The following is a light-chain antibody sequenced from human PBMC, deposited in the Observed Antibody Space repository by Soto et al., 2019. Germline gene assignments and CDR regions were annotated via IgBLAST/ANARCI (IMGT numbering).Light chain of an antibody. V-gene: IGKV3-20*01. CDR1: QSVTNSF. CDR2: GAS. J-gene: IGKJ1*01. CDR3: QQYVSSPWA. Sequence: EIVLAQSPGTLSLSPGERATLSCRASQSVTNSFLAWYQQKPGQAPRLLIYGASRRATGLPDRFTGSGSGTDFTLTISRLEPEDFAVYYSQQYVSSPWAFGQGTKVEI.